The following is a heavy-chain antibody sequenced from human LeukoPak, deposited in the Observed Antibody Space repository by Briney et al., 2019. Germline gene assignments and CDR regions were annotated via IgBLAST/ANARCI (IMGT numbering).Heavy chain of an antibody. Sequence: GGSLRLSCAASGFSFSSYGMHWVRQAPGKGLEWVAFIRYDGTNKYYADSVKGRFTISRDNSKNTLYLQMNSLRAEDTAMYYCAKDGGVRGPDYYYYMDVWGKGTTVTISS. CDR1: GFSFSSYG. J-gene: IGHJ6*03. V-gene: IGHV3-30*02. CDR3: AKDGGVRGPDYYYYMDV. D-gene: IGHD3-10*01. CDR2: IRYDGTNK.